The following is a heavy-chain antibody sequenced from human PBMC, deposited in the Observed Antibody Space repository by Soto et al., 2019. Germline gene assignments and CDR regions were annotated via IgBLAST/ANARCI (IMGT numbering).Heavy chain of an antibody. J-gene: IGHJ2*01. V-gene: IGHV3-23*01. CDR2: ISGSGGST. Sequence: EVQLLESGGGLVQPGGSLRLSCAASGFTFSSYAMSWFRQAPGKGLEWVSAISGSGGSTYYADSVKGRFTISRDNSKNTLYRQMNSLRAEDTAVYYCAKDRWLRFMAANWYFDLWGRGTLVTVSS. D-gene: IGHD5-12*01. CDR3: AKDRWLRFMAANWYFDL. CDR1: GFTFSSYA.